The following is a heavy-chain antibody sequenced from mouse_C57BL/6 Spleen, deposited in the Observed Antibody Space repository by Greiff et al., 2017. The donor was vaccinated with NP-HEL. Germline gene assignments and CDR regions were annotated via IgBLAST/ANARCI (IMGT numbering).Heavy chain of an antibody. D-gene: IGHD2-4*01. CDR3: AKNLNYDYDEGWYFDV. CDR1: GFSLTSYG. Sequence: QVQLKESGPGLVQPSQSLSITCTVSGFSLTSYGVHWVRQSPGKGLEWLGVIWRGGSTDYNAAFMSRLSITKDNSKSQVFFKMNSLQADDTAIYYCAKNLNYDYDEGWYFDVWGTGTTVTVSS. CDR2: IWRGGST. J-gene: IGHJ1*03. V-gene: IGHV2-5*01.